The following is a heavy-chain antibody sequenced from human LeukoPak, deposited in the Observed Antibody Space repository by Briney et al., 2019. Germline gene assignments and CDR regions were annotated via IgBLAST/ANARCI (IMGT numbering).Heavy chain of an antibody. J-gene: IGHJ4*02. CDR2: ISSSSSHI. CDR3: ARDLVGWYEDYFDY. Sequence: GGSLRLSCVGSGFTFARHSMNWVRQAPGKGLEWISYISSSSSHIYYSDSVKGRFTISRDNAKNSVYLQMNSLRAEDTAVYYCARDLVGWYEDYFDYWGQGTLVTVSS. D-gene: IGHD6-19*01. CDR1: GFTFARHS. V-gene: IGHV3-48*01.